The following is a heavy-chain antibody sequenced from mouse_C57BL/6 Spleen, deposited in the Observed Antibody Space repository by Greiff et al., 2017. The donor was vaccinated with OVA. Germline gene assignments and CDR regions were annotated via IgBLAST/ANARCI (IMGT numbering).Heavy chain of an antibody. V-gene: IGHV5-17*01. CDR1: GFTFSDYG. J-gene: IGHJ3*01. CDR2: ISSGSSTI. CDR3: ARRTGPAWFAY. D-gene: IGHD4-1*01. Sequence: EVQLQESGGGLVKPGGSLKLSCAASGFTFSDYGMHWVRQAPEKGLEWVAYISSGSSTIYYADTVKGRFTISRDNAKNTLFLQMTSLRSEDTAMYYCARRTGPAWFAYWGQGTLVTVSA.